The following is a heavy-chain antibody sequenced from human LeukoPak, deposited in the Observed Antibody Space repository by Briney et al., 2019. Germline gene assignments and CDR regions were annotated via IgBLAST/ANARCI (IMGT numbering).Heavy chain of an antibody. V-gene: IGHV3-30*02. CDR2: VRNDGSIK. CDR3: AKTASSSWGYFDY. J-gene: IGHJ4*02. CDR1: GFTFKTYG. Sequence: GGSLRLSCAVSGFTFKTYGMHWARQAPGKGLEWVAFVRNDGSIKYYADSVKGRFTISRDNSKNTLYLQMNSLRAEDTAVYYCAKTASSSWGYFDYWGQGTLVTVSS. D-gene: IGHD6-13*01.